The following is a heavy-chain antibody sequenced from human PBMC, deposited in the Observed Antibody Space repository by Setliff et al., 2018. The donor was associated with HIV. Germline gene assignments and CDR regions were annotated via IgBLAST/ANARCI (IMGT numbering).Heavy chain of an antibody. J-gene: IGHJ4*02. CDR1: GGSFSSYY. D-gene: IGHD4-17*01. CDR3: ARFEVTTVTTRDY. CDR2: INHSGST. V-gene: IGHV4-34*01. Sequence: SETLSLTCAVYGGSFSSYYWIWIRQPPGKGLEWIGEINHSGSTAYNPSLKSRVTISVDTSKNQFSLKLRSVTAADTAVYYCARFEVTTVTTRDYWGQGTLVTVSS.